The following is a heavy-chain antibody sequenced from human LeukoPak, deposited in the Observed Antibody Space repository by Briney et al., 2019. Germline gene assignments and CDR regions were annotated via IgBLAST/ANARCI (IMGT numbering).Heavy chain of an antibody. CDR3: ARGPDLDY. J-gene: IGHJ4*02. CDR2: IYYSGST. V-gene: IGHV4-30-4*07. CDR1: GGSISSSGYS. Sequence: SETLSLTCAVSGGSISSSGYSWSWIRQPPGKGLEWIGYIYYSGSTYYNPSLKSRVTISVDTSKNQFSLKLSSVTAADTAVYYCARGPDLDYWGQGTLVTVSS. D-gene: IGHD1-14*01.